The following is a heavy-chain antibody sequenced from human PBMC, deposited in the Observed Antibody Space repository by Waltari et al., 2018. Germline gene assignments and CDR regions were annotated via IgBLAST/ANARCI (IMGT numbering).Heavy chain of an antibody. CDR1: GGSISSSSYY. CDR3: AAQFGIVVVPADWFDP. CDR2: IYYSGST. Sequence: QLQLQESGPGLVKPSETLSLTCTVSGGSISSSSYYWGWIRQPPGKGLEWIGSIYYSGSTNYNPSLKSRVTMSVDTSKNQFSLKLSSVTAADTAVYYCAAQFGIVVVPADWFDPWGQGTLVTVSS. D-gene: IGHD2-2*01. V-gene: IGHV4-39*07. J-gene: IGHJ5*02.